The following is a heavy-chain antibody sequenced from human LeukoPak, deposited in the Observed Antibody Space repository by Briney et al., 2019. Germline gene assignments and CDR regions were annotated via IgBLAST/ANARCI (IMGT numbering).Heavy chain of an antibody. CDR1: GFTFSDHY. CDR3: ARGGAISPYYYGMDV. D-gene: IGHD2-21*01. V-gene: IGHV3-72*01. CDR2: IRNKANSYTT. Sequence: PGGSLRLSCAASGFTFSDHYMDWVRQAPGKGREWIGRIRNKANSYTTEYAASVKGRFTISRDDSKDSLYLQMNSLKIEDTAVHYCARGGAISPYYYGMDVWGQGTTVTVSS. J-gene: IGHJ6*02.